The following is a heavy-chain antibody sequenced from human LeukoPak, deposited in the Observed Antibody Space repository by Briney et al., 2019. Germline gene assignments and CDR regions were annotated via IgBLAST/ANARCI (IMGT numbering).Heavy chain of an antibody. CDR3: ARGSGGLSYYFDY. V-gene: IGHV4-34*01. Sequence: PSETLSLTCAVYGGSFSGYYWSWIRQPPGKGLEWIGEINHSGSTNYNPSLKSRVTISVDTSKNQFSLKLSSVTAADTAVYYCARGSGGLSYYFDYWGQGTLVTVSS. CDR1: GGSFSGYY. J-gene: IGHJ4*02. CDR2: INHSGST. D-gene: IGHD2-15*01.